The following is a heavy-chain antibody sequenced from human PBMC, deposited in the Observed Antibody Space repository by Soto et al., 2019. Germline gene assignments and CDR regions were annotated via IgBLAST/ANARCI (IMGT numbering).Heavy chain of an antibody. Sequence: SVKVSCKASGGSFSSSTISSVRQAPGQGLEWMGRTIPILGIANYAQKFQGRDTITADKSTSPAYMDMSSLRSAETAVCYSESNVAARTTTCDIWGKGTMAT. CDR2: TIPILGIA. CDR3: ESNVAARTTTCDI. J-gene: IGHJ3*02. D-gene: IGHD6-6*01. V-gene: IGHV1-69*02. CDR1: GGSFSSST.